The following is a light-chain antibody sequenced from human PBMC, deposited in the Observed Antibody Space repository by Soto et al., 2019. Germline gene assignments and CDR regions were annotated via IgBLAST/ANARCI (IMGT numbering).Light chain of an antibody. J-gene: IGKJ1*01. Sequence: DIQMTQSPATLSASVGDRATITCRASQSISSWLAWYQQKPGKVPKLLIDDASSLESGVPSRFSGSGSGTEFTLTISSLQPDDFATYYCQQYNTDPWTFGQGTKVEIK. CDR3: QQYNTDPWT. V-gene: IGKV1-5*01. CDR1: QSISSW. CDR2: DAS.